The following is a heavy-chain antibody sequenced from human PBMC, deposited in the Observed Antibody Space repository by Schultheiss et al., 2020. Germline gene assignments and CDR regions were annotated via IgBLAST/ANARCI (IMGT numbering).Heavy chain of an antibody. D-gene: IGHD5/OR15-5a*01. CDR2: ISSSSSYI. J-gene: IGHJ4*02. CDR3: AKGGTRIYVSTALDY. V-gene: IGHV3-21*01. CDR1: GFTFSSYA. Sequence: GGSLRLSCAASGFTFSSYAMSWVRQAPGKGLEWVSSISSSSSYIYYADSVKGRFTISRDNSENTLYLQMNSLRAEDTAVYYCAKGGTRIYVSTALDYWGRGTLVNVYS.